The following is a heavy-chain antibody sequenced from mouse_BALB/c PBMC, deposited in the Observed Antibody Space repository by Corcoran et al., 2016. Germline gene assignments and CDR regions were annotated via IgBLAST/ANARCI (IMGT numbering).Heavy chain of an antibody. D-gene: IGHD1-1*01. V-gene: IGHV1-9*01. CDR1: GYTFSSYW. J-gene: IGHJ4*01. Sequence: QVQLQQSGAELMKPGASVKISCKATGYTFSSYWIEWVKQRPGHGLEWIGEILPGSGSTNYNEKFKGKATFTADTSSNTAYMQLSSLTSEDSAVYYCASFYYYCSSYAMDYWGQGTSVTVSS. CDR2: ILPGSGST. CDR3: ASFYYYCSSYAMDY.